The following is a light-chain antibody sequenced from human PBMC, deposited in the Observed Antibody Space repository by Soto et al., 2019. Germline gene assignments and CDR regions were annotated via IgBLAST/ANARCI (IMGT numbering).Light chain of an antibody. CDR3: QQYNKWPPLT. V-gene: IGKV3-15*01. Sequence: EIVMTQSPATLSVSPGERATLSCRASQSVNTNLAWYQQKPGQAPRLLIYDESTRATGIPARFSGSGSGTEFTLTISSLLSEDVAVYYCQQYNKWPPLTFGGGTKVEIK. CDR1: QSVNTN. CDR2: DES. J-gene: IGKJ4*01.